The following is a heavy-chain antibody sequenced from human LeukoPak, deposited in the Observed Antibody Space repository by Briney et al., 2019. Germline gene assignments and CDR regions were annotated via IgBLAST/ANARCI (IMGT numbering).Heavy chain of an antibody. CDR1: GFAFSTYS. CDR3: ARDLSSGYSYYFDY. Sequence: GGSLRLSCAASGFAFSTYSMNWVRQAPGKGLEWVSYISSSSSTIYYADSVKGRFTIPRDNAKNSLYLQMNSLRAEDTAVYYCARDLSSGYSYYFDYWGQGTLVTVSS. V-gene: IGHV3-48*01. J-gene: IGHJ4*02. D-gene: IGHD3-22*01. CDR2: ISSSSSTI.